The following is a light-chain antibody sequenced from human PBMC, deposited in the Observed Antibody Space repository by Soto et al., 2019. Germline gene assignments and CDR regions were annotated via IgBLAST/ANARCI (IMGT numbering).Light chain of an antibody. J-gene: IGLJ2*01. Sequence: QLVLTQPASVSGSPGQSITISCTGTSGDIGNFNLVSWYQHHPGKAPNLIIYEVSKRPSGVSNRFSGSKSGNTASLTISGLQAEDEADYYCCSYAGGSIYVLFGGGTKLTVL. CDR1: SGDIGNFNL. CDR3: CSYAGGSIYVL. V-gene: IGLV2-23*02. CDR2: EVS.